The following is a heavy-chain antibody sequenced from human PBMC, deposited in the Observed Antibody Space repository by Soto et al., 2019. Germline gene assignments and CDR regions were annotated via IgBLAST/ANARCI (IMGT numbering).Heavy chain of an antibody. V-gene: IGHV1-69*02. CDR2: IIPILGIA. Sequence: QVQLVQSGAEVKKPGSSVKVSCKASGGTFSSYTISWVRQAPGQGLEWMGRIIPILGIANYAQKFQGRVTITADKSTSTAYMELSSLRSEDTAVYYCARPSGCSSTSCYAGVYYYYGMDVWGQGTMVTVSS. D-gene: IGHD2-2*01. J-gene: IGHJ6*02. CDR3: ARPSGCSSTSCYAGVYYYYGMDV. CDR1: GGTFSSYT.